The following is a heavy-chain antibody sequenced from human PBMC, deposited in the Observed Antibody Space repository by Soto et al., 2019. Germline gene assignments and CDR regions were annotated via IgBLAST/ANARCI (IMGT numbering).Heavy chain of an antibody. D-gene: IGHD4-17*01. CDR3: ARVGSMTTVTNYYYYGMDV. J-gene: IGHJ6*02. Sequence: PSQTLSLSCDISGDSVSSNRAAWNWIRQSPSRGLEWLGRTYYRSKWYNDYAVSVKSRITINPDTSKNQFSLQLNSVTPEDTAVYYSARVGSMTTVTNYYYYGMDVWGQGTTVTVSS. CDR1: GDSVSSNRAA. V-gene: IGHV6-1*01. CDR2: TYYRSKWYN.